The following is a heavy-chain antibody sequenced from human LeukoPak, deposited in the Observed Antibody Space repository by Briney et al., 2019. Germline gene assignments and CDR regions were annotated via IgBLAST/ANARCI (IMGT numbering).Heavy chain of an antibody. D-gene: IGHD5-12*01. CDR3: ARDRYSGYVSRFDY. Sequence: GASVKVSCKASGYTFTSYGISWVRQAPGQGLEWMGWISGYNGNTKDAQKFQGRVTMTTDTSTSTAYMELRSLRSDDTAVYYCARDRYSGYVSRFDYWGQGTLVTVSS. J-gene: IGHJ4*02. CDR2: ISGYNGNT. CDR1: GYTFTSYG. V-gene: IGHV1-18*01.